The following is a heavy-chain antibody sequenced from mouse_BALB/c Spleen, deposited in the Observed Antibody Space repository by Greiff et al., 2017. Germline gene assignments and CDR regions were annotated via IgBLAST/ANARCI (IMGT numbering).Heavy chain of an antibody. J-gene: IGHJ4*01. V-gene: IGHV5-17*02. D-gene: IGHD2-4*01. CDR2: ISSGSSTI. CDR3: ARAYDYDDEALYAMDY. Sequence: EVKLMESGGGLVQPGGSRKLSCAASGFTFSSFGMHWVRQAPEKGLEWVAYISSGSSTIYYADTVKGRFTISRDNPKNTLFLQMTSLRSEDTAMYYCARAYDYDDEALYAMDYWGQGTSVTVSS. CDR1: GFTFSSFG.